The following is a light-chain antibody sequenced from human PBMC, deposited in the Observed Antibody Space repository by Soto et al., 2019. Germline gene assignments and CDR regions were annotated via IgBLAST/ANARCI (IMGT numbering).Light chain of an antibody. CDR3: QQRSNWPIT. CDR1: QSVSKY. V-gene: IGKV3-11*01. Sequence: EIVLTQSPATLSLSPGERATLSCRTSQSVSKYFAWYQQKPGRAPRLLIYDASSRATGIPARFIGSGSRTDFSLCISSLETEDFAIYNCQQRSNWPITFGQGTRLEIK. J-gene: IGKJ5*01. CDR2: DAS.